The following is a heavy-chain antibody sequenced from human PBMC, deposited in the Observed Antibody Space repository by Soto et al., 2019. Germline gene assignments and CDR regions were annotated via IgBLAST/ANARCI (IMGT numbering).Heavy chain of an antibody. CDR2: IKQDGSEK. CDR3: ARDFASSSWSGWFDP. V-gene: IGHV3-7*03. D-gene: IGHD6-13*01. CDR1: GFTFSSYW. Sequence: EVQLVESGGGLVQPGGSLRLSCAASGFTFSSYWMSWVRQAPGKGLEWVANIKQDGSEKYYVDSVKGRFTISRDNAKNSLYLQMNSLRGEDTAVYYCARDFASSSWSGWFDPWGQGTLVTVSS. J-gene: IGHJ5*02.